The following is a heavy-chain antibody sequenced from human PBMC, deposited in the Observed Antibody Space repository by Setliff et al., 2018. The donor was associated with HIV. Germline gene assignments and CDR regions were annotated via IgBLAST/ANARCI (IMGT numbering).Heavy chain of an antibody. CDR3: TRVDEDWRYYGSGSYYILGY. V-gene: IGHV3-53*01. CDR1: GFSVTDTY. Sequence: GGSLRLSCEASGFSVTDTYMGWVRQAPGKGLEWVTVMYKGGKTYYADFVKGRFTIARDDSKSIAYLQMNSLKTEDTAVYYCTRVDEDWRYYGSGSYYILGYWGQGTLVTVSS. D-gene: IGHD3-10*01. J-gene: IGHJ4*02. CDR2: MYKGGKT.